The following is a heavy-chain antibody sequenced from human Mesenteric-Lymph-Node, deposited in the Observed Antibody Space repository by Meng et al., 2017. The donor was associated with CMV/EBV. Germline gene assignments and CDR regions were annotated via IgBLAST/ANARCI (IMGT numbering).Heavy chain of an antibody. Sequence: GESLKISCAASGFTFSDYYMNWIRQAPGKGLEWVAFIRFDGSNKHYGDSVKGRFTISRDNSKNTLFLQMNSLRAEDTAVYYCAKDLSSYYGSGSPNDYWGQGTLVTVSS. V-gene: IGHV3-30*02. CDR3: AKDLSSYYGSGSPNDY. D-gene: IGHD3-10*01. CDR2: IRFDGSNK. J-gene: IGHJ4*02. CDR1: GFTFSDYY.